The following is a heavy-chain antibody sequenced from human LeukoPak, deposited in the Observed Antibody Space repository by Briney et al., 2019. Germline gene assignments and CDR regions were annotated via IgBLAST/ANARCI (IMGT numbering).Heavy chain of an antibody. J-gene: IGHJ4*02. CDR1: GFTFSSYD. Sequence: GGSLRLSCAASGFTFSSYDMHWVRQATGKGLEWVSAIGTAGDTYYPGSVKGRFTISRDNAKNSLYLQMNSLRAGDTAVYYCAREDCSSTSCYMDYWGQGTLVTVSS. D-gene: IGHD2-2*02. CDR3: AREDCSSTSCYMDY. CDR2: IGTAGDT. V-gene: IGHV3-13*01.